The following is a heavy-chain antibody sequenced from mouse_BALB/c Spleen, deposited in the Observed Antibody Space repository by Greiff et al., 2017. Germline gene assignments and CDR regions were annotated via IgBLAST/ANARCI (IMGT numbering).Heavy chain of an antibody. CDR2: SSSGSSTI. Sequence: EVNVVESGGGLVQPGGSRKLSCAASGFTFSSFGMHWVRQAPEKGLEWVAYSSSGSSTIYYADTVKGRFTISRDNPKNTLFLQMTSLRSEDTAMYYCATYDYDGFAYWGQGTLVTVSA. D-gene: IGHD2-4*01. V-gene: IGHV5-17*02. J-gene: IGHJ3*01. CDR1: GFTFSSFG. CDR3: ATYDYDGFAY.